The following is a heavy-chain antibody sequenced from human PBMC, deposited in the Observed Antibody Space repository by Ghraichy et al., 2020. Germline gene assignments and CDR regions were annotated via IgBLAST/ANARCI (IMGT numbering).Heavy chain of an antibody. Sequence: ASVKVSCKASGYTFSSYAMHWVRQAPGQRLEWMGWINAGNGNTKYSQKFQGRVTITRDTSARTAYMELSSLRSEDTAVYYCASSGMTTVTTGDYWGQGTLVTVSS. CDR2: INAGNGNT. CDR1: GYTFSSYA. D-gene: IGHD4-17*01. V-gene: IGHV1-3*01. CDR3: ASSGMTTVTTGDY. J-gene: IGHJ4*02.